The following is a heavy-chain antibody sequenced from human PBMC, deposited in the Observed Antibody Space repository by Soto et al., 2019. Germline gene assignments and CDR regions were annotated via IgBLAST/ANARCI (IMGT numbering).Heavy chain of an antibody. CDR1: GIIFSDAW. J-gene: IGHJ4*02. V-gene: IGHV3-15*07. CDR3: TADLVGRSRRIDY. Sequence: EVQLLESGGGLVEPGGSLRVSCAVSGIIFSDAWLNWVRQAPGEGLEWVGRVKPKSAGETKDYAATVKGRFTISRDDSENTLYLEMNSLKIEDTAVYYCTADLVGRSRRIDYWGQGTLVTVSS. CDR2: VKPKSAGETK.